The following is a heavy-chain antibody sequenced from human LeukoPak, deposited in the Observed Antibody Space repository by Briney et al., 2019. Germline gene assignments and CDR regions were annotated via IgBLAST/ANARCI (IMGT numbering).Heavy chain of an antibody. CDR3: AREYRYYDSSGYYYPFDY. D-gene: IGHD3-22*01. J-gene: IGHJ4*02. V-gene: IGHV3-48*04. Sequence: GGSLRLSCAASGFTFSSYWMSWVRQAPGKGLEWVSYISSSGSTIYYADSVKGRFTISRDNAKNSLYLQMNSLRAEDTAVYYCAREYRYYDSSGYYYPFDYWGQGTLVTVSS. CDR1: GFTFSSYW. CDR2: ISSSGSTI.